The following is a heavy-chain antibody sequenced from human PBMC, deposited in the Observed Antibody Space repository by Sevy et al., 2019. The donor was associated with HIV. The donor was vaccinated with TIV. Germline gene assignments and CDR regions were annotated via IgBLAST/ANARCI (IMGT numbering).Heavy chain of an antibody. CDR1: GFSCSDHR. Sequence: GGSLRLSCVGSGFSCSDHRMHWVRQAPGKGLEWMAVISYDGRNTKYKTDSVKGRFTLSRDNSKNSLYLQMNSLRAEDTAIYYCARDRGEILSSAFDYWGQGTLVTVSS. D-gene: IGHD3-16*01. CDR2: ISYDGRNTK. J-gene: IGHJ4*02. V-gene: IGHV3-30*03. CDR3: ARDRGEILSSAFDY.